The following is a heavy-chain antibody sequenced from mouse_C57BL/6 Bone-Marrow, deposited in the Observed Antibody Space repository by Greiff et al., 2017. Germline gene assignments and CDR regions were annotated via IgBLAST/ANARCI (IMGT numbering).Heavy chain of an antibody. CDR1: GFTFSSYG. CDR3: ARGPMGDYFDY. J-gene: IGHJ2*01. Sequence: VQLKESGGDLVKPGGSLKLSCAASGFTFSSYGMSWVRQTPDKRLEWVATISSGGSYTYYPDSVKGRFTISRDNAKNTLYLQMSSLKSEDTAMYYGARGPMGDYFDYWGQGTTLTVSS. CDR2: ISSGGSYT. V-gene: IGHV5-6*01.